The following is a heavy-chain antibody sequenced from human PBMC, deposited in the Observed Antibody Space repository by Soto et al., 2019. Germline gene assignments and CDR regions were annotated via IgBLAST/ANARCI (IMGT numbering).Heavy chain of an antibody. J-gene: IGHJ3*02. CDR3: ARWWEYCGGDCYDAFDI. Sequence: SETLSLTCSVSGGSISGYYWSWIRQPPGKGLEWIGYVYHTGSTKNNPSLKSRVTISVDTSKNQFSLKLSSVTAADTAVYYCARWWEYCGGDCYDAFDIWGQGTMVT. CDR1: GGSISGYY. CDR2: VYHTGST. V-gene: IGHV4-59*08. D-gene: IGHD2-21*02.